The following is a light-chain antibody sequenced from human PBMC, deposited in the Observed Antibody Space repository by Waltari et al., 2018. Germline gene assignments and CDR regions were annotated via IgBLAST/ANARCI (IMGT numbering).Light chain of an antibody. CDR1: NTEIGSYNL. V-gene: IGLV2-23*02. J-gene: IGLJ2*01. CDR2: EVN. CDR3: CSYAGTPRVV. Sequence: QSALTPPASVSGSPGQSITISCTGTNTEIGSYNLVSWYQQHPGKAPKVIIFEVNKRPSGVSNRFSGSKSGNTASLTVSGLHPEDEADYYCCSYAGTPRVVFGGGTKLTVL.